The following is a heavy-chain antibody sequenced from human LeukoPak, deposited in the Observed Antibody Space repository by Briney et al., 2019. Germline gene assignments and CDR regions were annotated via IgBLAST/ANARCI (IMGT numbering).Heavy chain of an antibody. CDR1: GYTFTGYY. J-gene: IGHJ5*02. Sequence: PRASVKVSCKASGYTFTGYYMHWVRQAPGQGLEWMGWINPNSGGTNYAQKFQGGVTMTRDTSISTAYMELSRLRSDDTAVYYCARVGGLGYCSSTSCSKPRSSNWFDPWGQGTLVTVSS. CDR2: INPNSGGT. CDR3: ARVGGLGYCSSTSCSKPRSSNWFDP. V-gene: IGHV1-2*02. D-gene: IGHD2-2*01.